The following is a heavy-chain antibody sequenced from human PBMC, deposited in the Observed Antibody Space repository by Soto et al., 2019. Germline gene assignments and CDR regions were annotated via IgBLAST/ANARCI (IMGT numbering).Heavy chain of an antibody. CDR1: GASVSSSHW. CDR3: ARVRPPTRTRPAAVLYYFDY. V-gene: IGHV4-4*02. CDR2: IYHVGFT. J-gene: IGHJ4*02. Sequence: QVHLQESGPGLGKPSGTLSLTCAVSGASVSSSHWWTWVRQPPGKGLEWIGEIYHVGFTSYTPSLNTRASMSIGHSRHQLSLKLSSVTAADTAVYYCARVRPPTRTRPAAVLYYFDYWGQGTLVTVSS. D-gene: IGHD2-2*01.